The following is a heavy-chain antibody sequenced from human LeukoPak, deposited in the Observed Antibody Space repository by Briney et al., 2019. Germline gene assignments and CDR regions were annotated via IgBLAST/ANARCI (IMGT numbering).Heavy chain of an antibody. CDR1: GGSISSSVYY. V-gene: IGHV4-39*01. J-gene: IGHJ2*01. Sequence: SETLSLTCTVSGGSISSSVYYWGWIRQPPGKGLEWIGSIFYSGSTYYTPSLKSRVTISVDTSKNLFSLRLSSLTAADTAVYYCARQSWGRYWYFDLWGRGTLVTVSS. CDR3: ARQSWGRYWYFDL. CDR2: IFYSGST. D-gene: IGHD3-16*01.